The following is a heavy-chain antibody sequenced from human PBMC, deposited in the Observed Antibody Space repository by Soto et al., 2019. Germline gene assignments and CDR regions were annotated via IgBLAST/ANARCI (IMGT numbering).Heavy chain of an antibody. CDR1: GFTVNSNY. CDR3: ARDKGRSPLDY. J-gene: IGHJ4*02. V-gene: IGHV3-66*01. Sequence: PGGSLRLSCAASGFTVNSNYMSWVRQAPGKGLEWVSVIYSDGSTYYADSAKGRFIISRDNSNNTLYFQMNSLRAEDTAVYYCARDKGRSPLDYWGQGTLVTVSS. CDR2: IYSDGST. D-gene: IGHD2-15*01.